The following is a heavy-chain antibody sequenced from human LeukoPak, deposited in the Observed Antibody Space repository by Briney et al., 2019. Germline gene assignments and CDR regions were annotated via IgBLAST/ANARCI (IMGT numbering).Heavy chain of an antibody. D-gene: IGHD3-22*01. CDR1: GYTFTGYY. J-gene: IGHJ4*02. CDR3: ARDPPRSGYYLASGGY. V-gene: IGHV1-2*06. CDR2: INPNSGGT. Sequence: ASVKVSCKASGYTFTGYYMHWVRQAPGQGLEWMGRINPNSGGTNYAQKFQGRVTMTRDTSISTAYMEPSRLRSDDTAVYYCARDPPRSGYYLASGGYWGQGILVTVSS.